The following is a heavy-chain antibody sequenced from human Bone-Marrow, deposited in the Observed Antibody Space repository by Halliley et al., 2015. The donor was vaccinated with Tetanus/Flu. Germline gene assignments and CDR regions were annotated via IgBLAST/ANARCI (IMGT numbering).Heavy chain of an antibody. CDR3: ARQKATGSGDS. J-gene: IGHJ4*02. CDR2: INPSGGSP. Sequence: GLGWMGIINPSGGSPTYAQKFQGRLTMTRDTSTSTVYMELSRLRSDDTAVYFCARQKATGSGDSWGQGTLVTVSS. V-gene: IGHV1-46*01. D-gene: IGHD3-10*01.